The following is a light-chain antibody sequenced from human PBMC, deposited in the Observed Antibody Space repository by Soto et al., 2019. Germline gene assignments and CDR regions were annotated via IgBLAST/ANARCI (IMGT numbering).Light chain of an antibody. CDR3: QQYNNWPSLT. V-gene: IGKV3-15*01. Sequence: EIVMTQSPATLSVSPGERATLSCRASQSVSSNLAWYQQKPGQAPRLLLYGASTRATGIPARLSGSGSGTEFTLTTSSLQSEDYAVDYCQQYNNWPSLTFGGGTKVEIK. J-gene: IGKJ4*01. CDR1: QSVSSN. CDR2: GAS.